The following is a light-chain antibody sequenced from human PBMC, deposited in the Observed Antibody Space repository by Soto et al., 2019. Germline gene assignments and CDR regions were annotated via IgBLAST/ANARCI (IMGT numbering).Light chain of an antibody. CDR3: QQYGSSIFT. CDR2: DAS. CDR1: QRVSGSY. V-gene: IGKV3-20*01. J-gene: IGKJ3*01. Sequence: EIVLTQSPGTLSVSPGERATLSCRASQRVSGSYLAWYQQKPGQAPRLLIYDASSRDTGIPDRFSGSGSGTDFTLTISRLEPEDFSVYYCQQYGSSIFTFGPGTKVDIK.